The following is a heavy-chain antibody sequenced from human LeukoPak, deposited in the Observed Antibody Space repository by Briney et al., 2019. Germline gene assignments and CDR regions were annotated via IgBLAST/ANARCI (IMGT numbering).Heavy chain of an antibody. D-gene: IGHD6-19*01. CDR1: GGSISSYY. Sequence: PSETLSLTCTVSGGSISSYYWSWIRQPPGKGLEWIGYIYYSGSTYYNPSLKSRVTISVDTSKNQFSLKLSSVTAADTAVYYCARILKQWLVFPDYWGQGTLVTVSS. J-gene: IGHJ4*02. CDR2: IYYSGST. V-gene: IGHV4-59*04. CDR3: ARILKQWLVFPDY.